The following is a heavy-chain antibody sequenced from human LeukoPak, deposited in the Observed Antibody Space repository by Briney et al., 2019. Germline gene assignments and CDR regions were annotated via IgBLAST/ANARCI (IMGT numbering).Heavy chain of an antibody. V-gene: IGHV3-30*18. CDR1: GFTFSSYA. CDR3: AKDSIWFGELLSGGMDV. Sequence: AGGSLRLSCAASGFTFSSYAMSWVRQAPGKGLEWVAVISYDGSNKYYADSVKGRFTISRDNSKNTLYLQMNSLRAEDTAVYYCAKDSIWFGELLSGGMDVWGQGTTVTVSS. D-gene: IGHD3-10*01. CDR2: ISYDGSNK. J-gene: IGHJ6*02.